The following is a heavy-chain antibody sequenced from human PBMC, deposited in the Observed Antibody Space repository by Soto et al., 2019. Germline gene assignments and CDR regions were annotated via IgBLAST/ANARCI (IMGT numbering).Heavy chain of an antibody. D-gene: IGHD4-17*01. J-gene: IGHJ6*02. V-gene: IGHV3-23*01. CDR3: AKDHYGDPPDYYDFGMDV. CDR1: GFTFSSYA. Sequence: EVQLLESGGGLVQPGGSLRLSCAASGFTFSSYAMSWVRQAPGKGLEWVSAISGSGGSTYYADSVKGRFTISRDNSKNTLYLQMNSLRAEDTAVYYCAKDHYGDPPDYYDFGMDVWGQGTTVTVSS. CDR2: ISGSGGST.